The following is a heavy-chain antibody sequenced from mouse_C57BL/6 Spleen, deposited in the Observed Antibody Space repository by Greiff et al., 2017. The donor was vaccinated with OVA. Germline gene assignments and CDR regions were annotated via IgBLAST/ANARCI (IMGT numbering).Heavy chain of an antibody. J-gene: IGHJ2*01. CDR2: ISDGGSYT. CDR3: ARDTYYYGIAYYFDY. Sequence: EVQVVESGGGLVKPGGSLKLSCAASGFTFSSYAMSWVRQTPEKRLEWVATISDGGSYTYYPDNVKGRFTISRDNAKNNLYLQMSHLKSEDTAMYYCARDTYYYGIAYYFDYWGQGTTLTVSS. D-gene: IGHD1-1*01. V-gene: IGHV5-4*01. CDR1: GFTFSSYA.